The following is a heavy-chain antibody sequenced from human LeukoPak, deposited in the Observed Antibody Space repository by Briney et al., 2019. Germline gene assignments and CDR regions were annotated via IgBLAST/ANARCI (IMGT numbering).Heavy chain of an antibody. CDR2: INPNSGGT. V-gene: IGHV1-2*02. D-gene: IGHD3-22*01. CDR1: GYTFTGYY. Sequence: GASVKVSCKSSGYTFTGYYMHWVRQAPGQGLEWMGWINPNSGGTNYAQKFQGRVTMTRDTSISTAYMELGGLRSDDTSVYYCARSSGCLGGAFAIWGQGTMVTVSS. CDR3: ARSSGCLGGAFAI. J-gene: IGHJ3*02.